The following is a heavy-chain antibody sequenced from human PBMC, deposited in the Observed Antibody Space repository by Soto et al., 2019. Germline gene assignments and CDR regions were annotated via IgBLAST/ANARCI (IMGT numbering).Heavy chain of an antibody. Sequence: QVQLQQRGAGLLKPSETLSLTCTVSGGSFSGYIWTWIRQPPGKGLEWVGEITQSGRTNYSPSLKSRLSISLDTSKTQFFLDLNSLTAADTAVYYCARGQGFIGGSRYFPLWGQGSPVTVSS. V-gene: IGHV4-34*01. CDR3: ARGQGFIGGSRYFPL. CDR1: GGSFSGYI. D-gene: IGHD3-10*01. J-gene: IGHJ4*02. CDR2: ITQSGRT.